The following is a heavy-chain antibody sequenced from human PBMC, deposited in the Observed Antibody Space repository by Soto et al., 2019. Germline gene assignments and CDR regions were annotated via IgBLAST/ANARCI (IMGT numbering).Heavy chain of an antibody. CDR3: ARDRGPSSGYYTYWIDP. D-gene: IGHD3-22*01. CDR1: GYTFSNSG. V-gene: IGHV1-18*01. J-gene: IGHJ5*02. Sequence: SVKGSCQASGYTFSNSGISWGRPAPGQGLEWMGWISAYNGNTNYAQKLQGRVTMTTDTSTSTAYMELRSLRSEDTAVYYCARDRGPSSGYYTYWIDPWGQGTLVTVSS. CDR2: ISAYNGNT.